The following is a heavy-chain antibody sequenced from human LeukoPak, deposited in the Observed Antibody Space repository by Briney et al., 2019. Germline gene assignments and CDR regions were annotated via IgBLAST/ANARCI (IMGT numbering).Heavy chain of an antibody. CDR2: INSDGSST. CDR1: GFTFSNYW. J-gene: IGHJ4*02. Sequence: GGSLRLSCAASGFTFSNYWMHWIRQAPGNGLIWVSRINSDGSSTTYADSVKGRFTISRDNAKNTLYLQMNSLRVEDTAVYYCVRGAPFDYWGQGILVTVSS. CDR3: VRGAPFDY. V-gene: IGHV3-74*01.